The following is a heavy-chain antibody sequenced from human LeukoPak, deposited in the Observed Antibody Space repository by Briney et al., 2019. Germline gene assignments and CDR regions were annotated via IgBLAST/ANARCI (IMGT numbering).Heavy chain of an antibody. D-gene: IGHD6-13*01. V-gene: IGHV4-39*07. CDR3: ARVAAAGTWYFDY. Sequence: SETLSLTCIVSGDSISNTNYHWGWSRQPPGKGLEWIGSIYYTGNTYYNPSLKSRVTLSVDTSKNQFSLKLSSVTAADTAVYYCARVAAAGTWYFDYWGQGTLVTVSS. CDR2: IYYTGNT. J-gene: IGHJ4*02. CDR1: GDSISNTNYH.